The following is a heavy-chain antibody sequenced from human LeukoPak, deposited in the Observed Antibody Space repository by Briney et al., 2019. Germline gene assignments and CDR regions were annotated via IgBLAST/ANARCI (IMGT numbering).Heavy chain of an antibody. V-gene: IGHV3-48*03. CDR1: GFTFSSYE. D-gene: IGHD4/OR15-4a*01. CDR2: ISRSATTI. CDR3: ARRAGAYSHPYDY. Sequence: GGSLRLSCAASGFTFSSYEMNWVRQAPGKGLEWVSSISRSATTIYYADSVKGRFTISRDNSKNTLYLQMNSLRAEDTAVYYCARRAGAYSHPYDYWGQGTLVTVSS. J-gene: IGHJ4*02.